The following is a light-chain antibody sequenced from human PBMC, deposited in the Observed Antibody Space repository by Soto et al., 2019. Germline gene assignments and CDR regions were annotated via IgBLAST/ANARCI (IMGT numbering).Light chain of an antibody. CDR1: QGVTTN. CDR2: DVS. CDR3: QQYNNWPFA. J-gene: IGKJ5*01. V-gene: IGKV3-15*01. Sequence: IVLKQSPYKMYVYKGEIATLTCTDGQGVTTNFAWYQQKSGQSPRLLIYDVSIRATGVPARFSATGSETDFTLTISGLQSGDSAVYFCQQYNNWPFAFGQGTRLEI.